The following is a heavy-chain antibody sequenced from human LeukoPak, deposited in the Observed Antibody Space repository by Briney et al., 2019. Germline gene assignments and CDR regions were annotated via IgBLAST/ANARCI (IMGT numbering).Heavy chain of an antibody. CDR1: GFTFSSYA. CDR2: ISGSGGST. D-gene: IGHD3-22*01. V-gene: IGHV3-23*01. J-gene: IGHJ6*02. CDR3: ARARPWDSSRSYYFGMDV. Sequence: GGSLRLSCAASGFTFSSYAMSWVRQAPGKGLEWVSAISGSGGSTYYADSVKGRFTISRDNSKNTLYLQMNSLRAEDTAVYYCARARPWDSSRSYYFGMDVWGHGTTVTVS.